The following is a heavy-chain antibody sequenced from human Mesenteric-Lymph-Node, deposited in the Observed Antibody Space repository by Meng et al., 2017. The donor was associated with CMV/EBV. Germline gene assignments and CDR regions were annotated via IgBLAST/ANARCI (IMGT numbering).Heavy chain of an antibody. CDR2: ISWNSGSI. J-gene: IGHJ4*02. V-gene: IGHV3-9*01. Sequence: SLKISCAASGFTFDDYAMHWVRQAPGKGLEWVSGISWNSGSIGYADSVKGRFTISRDNAKNSLYLQMNSLRAEDTALYYCARARSRSGARYYFDYWGQGTLVTVSS. CDR1: GFTFDDYA. CDR3: ARARSRSGARYYFDY. D-gene: IGHD3-3*01.